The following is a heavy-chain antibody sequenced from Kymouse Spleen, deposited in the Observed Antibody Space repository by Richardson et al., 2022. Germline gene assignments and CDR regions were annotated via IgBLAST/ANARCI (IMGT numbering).Heavy chain of an antibody. CDR2: IWYDGSNK. Sequence: QVQLVESGGGVVQPGRSLRLSCAASGFTFSSYGMHWVRQAPGKGLEWVAVIWYDGSNKYYADSVKGRFTISRDNSKNTLYLQMNSLRAEDTAVYYCARSTIFGVVTYAFDIWGQGTMVTVSS. V-gene: IGHV3-33*01. D-gene: IGHD3-3*01. CDR1: GFTFSSYG. CDR3: ARSTIFGVVTYAFDI. J-gene: IGHJ3*02.